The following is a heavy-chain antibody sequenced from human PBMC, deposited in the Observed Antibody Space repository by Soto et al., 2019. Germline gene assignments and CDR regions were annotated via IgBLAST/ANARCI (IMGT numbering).Heavy chain of an antibody. Sequence: QVQLVQSGAEVKTPGSSLKVSCKVSGSRFSNYVISWVRQAPGHGLEWLGRIIPIFKSTKYAQSFQGRVTITADKSTSTASLELSSLRSDDTAVYYCAREGRGKKAGYNGLVSLGYWGHGTLVTFSS. J-gene: IGHJ4*01. CDR3: AREGRGKKAGYNGLVSLGY. V-gene: IGHV1-69*06. CDR2: IIPIFKST. CDR1: GSRFSNYV. D-gene: IGHD2-2*02.